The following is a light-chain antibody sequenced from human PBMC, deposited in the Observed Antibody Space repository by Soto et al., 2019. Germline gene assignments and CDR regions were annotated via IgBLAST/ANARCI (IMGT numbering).Light chain of an antibody. CDR1: QSISSY. CDR2: AAS. Sequence: DIQMTQSPSSLSASVGDRVTITCRASQSISSYLNWYQQKPGKAPKLLIYAASSLQSGVPPRFSGSGSGTDFTLTISSLQPEDFATYYCQQSYSTLPLTFGQGTKVDIK. CDR3: QQSYSTLPLT. J-gene: IGKJ1*01. V-gene: IGKV1-39*01.